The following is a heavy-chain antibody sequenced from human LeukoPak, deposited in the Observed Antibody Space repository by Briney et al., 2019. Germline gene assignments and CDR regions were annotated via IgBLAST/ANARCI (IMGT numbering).Heavy chain of an antibody. CDR2: INHSGNT. V-gene: IGHV4-34*01. D-gene: IGHD6-19*01. CDR1: GGSFSGYY. CDR3: ASYIQTGRGGWYRGYYGMDV. Sequence: SQTLSLTCAVYGGSFSGYYWSWIRQPPGKGLEWIGEINHSGNTNYNPFLKSRVTISVDTSKNQFSLKLSSVTAADTAVYYCASYIQTGRGGWYRGYYGMDVWGQGTTVTVSS. J-gene: IGHJ6*02.